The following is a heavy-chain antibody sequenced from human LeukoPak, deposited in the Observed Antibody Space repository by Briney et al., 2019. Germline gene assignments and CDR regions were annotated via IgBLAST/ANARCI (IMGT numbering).Heavy chain of an antibody. CDR3: AKSWLSPPAEYFQH. J-gene: IGHJ1*01. Sequence: PGRSLRLSCAASGFTFSTYAIHWVRQAPGKGLEWVAVISYDGSNKYYADSVKGRFTISRDNSKNTLYLQMNSLRAEDTAVYYCAKSWLSPPAEYFQHWGQGTLVTVSS. D-gene: IGHD3-22*01. CDR1: GFTFSTYA. CDR2: ISYDGSNK. V-gene: IGHV3-30-3*02.